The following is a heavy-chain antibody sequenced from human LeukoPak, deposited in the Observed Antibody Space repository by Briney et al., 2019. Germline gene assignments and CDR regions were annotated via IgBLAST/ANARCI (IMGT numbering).Heavy chain of an antibody. D-gene: IGHD6-13*01. Sequence: GGSLRLSCAASGFSFSSYGMHWVRQAPGKGLEWVAFIRYDGSNKYTAGSVRGRFTISRDNPKNTVYPQMNSLRAEDTAVYYCAKDRNLAAAGYFDYWGQGTLVTVSS. CDR2: IRYDGSNK. CDR1: GFSFSSYG. V-gene: IGHV3-30*02. CDR3: AKDRNLAAAGYFDY. J-gene: IGHJ4*02.